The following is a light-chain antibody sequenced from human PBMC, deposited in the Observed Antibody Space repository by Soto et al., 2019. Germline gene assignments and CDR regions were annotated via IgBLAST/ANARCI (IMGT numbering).Light chain of an antibody. CDR1: ESVSSSD. CDR3: QQYGSPYP. Sequence: DIVLTQSPGTLYLSPGERATLSCRASESVSSSDLAWYQQKPGQAPRLLIYGASSRATGIPDRFSGSWSGTDFPITSSRLVFEWFAVYDCQQYGSPYPLRQGTRLEIK. CDR2: GAS. V-gene: IGKV3-20*01. J-gene: IGKJ2*01.